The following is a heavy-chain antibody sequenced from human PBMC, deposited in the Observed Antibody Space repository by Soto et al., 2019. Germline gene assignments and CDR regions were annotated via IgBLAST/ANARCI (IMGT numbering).Heavy chain of an antibody. Sequence: PSETLSLTCTVSGGSISSSSYYWGWIRQPPGKGLEWIGSIYYSGSTYYNPSLKSRVTISVDTSKNQFSLKLSSVTAADTAVYYCARHADYYDSRGFDYWGQGTLVTVSS. CDR2: IYYSGST. J-gene: IGHJ4*02. D-gene: IGHD3-22*01. V-gene: IGHV4-39*01. CDR1: GGSISSSSYY. CDR3: ARHADYYDSRGFDY.